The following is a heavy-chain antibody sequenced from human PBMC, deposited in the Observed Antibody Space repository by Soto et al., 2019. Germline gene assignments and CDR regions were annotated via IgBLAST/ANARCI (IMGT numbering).Heavy chain of an antibody. Sequence: HPGGSLRLSCAASGSTFSSYWMSWVRQAPGKGLEWVANIKQDGSEKYYVDSVKGRFTISRDNAKNSLYLQMNSLRAEDTAVYYCARESRYSNYVVDPSPKTLDYWGQGTLVTVSS. CDR3: ARESRYSNYVVDPSPKTLDY. V-gene: IGHV3-7*01. CDR1: GSTFSSYW. J-gene: IGHJ4*02. D-gene: IGHD4-4*01. CDR2: IKQDGSEK.